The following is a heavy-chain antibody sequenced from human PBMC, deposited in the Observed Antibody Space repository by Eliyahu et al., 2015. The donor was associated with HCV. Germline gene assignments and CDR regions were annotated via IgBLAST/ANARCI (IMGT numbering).Heavy chain of an antibody. J-gene: IGHJ4*02. CDR1: GFXFSXYE. V-gene: IGHV3-48*03. Sequence: EVQLVESGGGLVQPGGSLXLSCAASGFXFSXYEMNWVRQAPGKGLEWVSYISSSGSTIYYADSVKGRFTISRDNAKNSLYLQMNSLRAEDTAVYYCARDGAEDIVVVPAAIPFDYWGQGTLGHRLL. CDR3: ARDGAEDIVVVPAAIPFDY. D-gene: IGHD2-2*01. CDR2: ISSSGSTI.